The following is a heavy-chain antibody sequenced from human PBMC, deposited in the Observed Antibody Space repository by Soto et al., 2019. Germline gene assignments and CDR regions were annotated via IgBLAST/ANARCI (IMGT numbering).Heavy chain of an antibody. CDR2: IYYNGYT. CDR3: ARERVVYAFDI. V-gene: IGHV4-59*01. CDR1: GGSISSNY. D-gene: IGHD2-15*01. J-gene: IGHJ3*02. Sequence: QVQLQESGPGLVKPSETLSLTCTVSGGSISSNYWSWIRQPPGKGLEWIGYIYYNGYTSYNPSLKSRVTISVDTSQNQFSLKFISVTAADTAVYYCARERVVYAFDIWGQGTMVTVSS.